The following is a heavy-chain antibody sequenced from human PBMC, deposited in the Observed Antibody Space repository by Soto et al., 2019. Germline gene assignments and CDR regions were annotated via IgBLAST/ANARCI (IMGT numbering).Heavy chain of an antibody. J-gene: IGHJ4*02. V-gene: IGHV4-39*07. CDR2: IKYSGTT. D-gene: IGHD2-8*02. CDR3: ARDKITGLFDY. CDR1: GGSISSSSCH. Sequence: PSETLSLTCTVSGGSISSSSCHWGWVRQPPGKGLEWIASIKYSGTTFYNPSLKSRVTISVDTSKNQFSLKLTSVTAADTAVYYCARDKITGLFDYWGQGTLVTVSS.